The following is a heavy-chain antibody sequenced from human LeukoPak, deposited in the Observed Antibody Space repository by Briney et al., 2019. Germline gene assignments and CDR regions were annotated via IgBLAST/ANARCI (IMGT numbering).Heavy chain of an antibody. Sequence: KPSETLSLTCAVYGGSFSGYYWSWIRQPPGKGLEWIGEINHSGSTNYNPSLKSRVTISVDTSKNQFSLKLSSVTAADTAVYYCARGRNWGVVLMVYAMPYFDYWGQGTLVTVSP. CDR2: INHSGST. V-gene: IGHV4-34*01. D-gene: IGHD2-8*01. CDR1: GGSFSGYY. J-gene: IGHJ4*02. CDR3: ARGRNWGVVLMVYAMPYFDY.